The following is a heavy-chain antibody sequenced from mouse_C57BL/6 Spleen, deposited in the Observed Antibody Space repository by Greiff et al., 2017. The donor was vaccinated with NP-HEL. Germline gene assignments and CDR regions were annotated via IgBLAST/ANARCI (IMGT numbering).Heavy chain of an antibody. V-gene: IGHV5-17*01. Sequence: EVKLMESGGGLVKPGGSLKLSCAASGFTFSDYGMHWVRQAPEKGLEWVAYISSGSSTIYYADTVKGRFTISRDNAKNTLFLQMTSLRSEDTAMYYCARSNYVPWFAYWGQGTLVTVSA. J-gene: IGHJ3*01. CDR1: GFTFSDYG. CDR2: ISSGSSTI. CDR3: ARSNYVPWFAY. D-gene: IGHD2-5*01.